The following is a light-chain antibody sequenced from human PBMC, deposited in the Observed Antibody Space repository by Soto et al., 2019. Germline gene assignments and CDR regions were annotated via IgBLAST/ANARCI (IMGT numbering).Light chain of an antibody. J-gene: IGKJ1*01. CDR3: QQYGDSPPT. CDR1: QSVTNNQ. V-gene: IGKV3-20*01. CDR2: GAS. Sequence: ELVLTQSTGTLSLSPGERATPSGLASQSVTNNQFAWFRQKPGQAPRLLISGASSRAAGITDRFSGSGSETDFTLTISRLEPDDFAVYHCQQYGDSPPTFGQGTKVDIK.